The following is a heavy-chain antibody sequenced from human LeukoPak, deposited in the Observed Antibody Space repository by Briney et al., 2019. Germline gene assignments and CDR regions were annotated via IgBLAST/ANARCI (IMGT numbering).Heavy chain of an antibody. D-gene: IGHD3-10*01. CDR1: GGSISSGDYY. CDR2: IYYSGST. CDR3: ARDEDYYGSQP. J-gene: IGHJ5*02. Sequence: SDTLSLTCTVSGGSISSGDYYWSWIRQPPGKGLEWIGYIYYSGSTYYNPSLKSRVTISVDTSKNQFSLKLSSVTAADTAVYYCARDEDYYGSQPWGQGTLVTVSS. V-gene: IGHV4-30-4*02.